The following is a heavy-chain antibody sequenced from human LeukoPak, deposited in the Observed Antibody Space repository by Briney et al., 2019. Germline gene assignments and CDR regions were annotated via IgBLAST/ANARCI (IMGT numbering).Heavy chain of an antibody. CDR3: ARGPHPTVTTLAQKIDY. D-gene: IGHD4-17*01. J-gene: IGHJ4*02. Sequence: ASVKVSCKASGYTFTSYYMHWVRQAPGQGLEWMGIINPSGGSTSYAQKFQGRVTMTRDMSTSTVYMELSSLRSEDTAVYYCARGPHPTVTTLAQKIDYWGQGTLVTVSS. V-gene: IGHV1-46*01. CDR1: GYTFTSYY. CDR2: INPSGGST.